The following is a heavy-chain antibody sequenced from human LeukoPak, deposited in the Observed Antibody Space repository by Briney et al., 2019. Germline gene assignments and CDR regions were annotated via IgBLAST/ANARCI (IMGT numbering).Heavy chain of an antibody. Sequence: GGSLRLSCVASGFTVSNAWMSWVRQAPGKGLEWVGRIKSKTEGGTTDHAAPVEGRFTISREDSKNTLYLQMNSLKTEDTAVYYCTLFGIVGATGHAFDIWGQGTMVTVSS. J-gene: IGHJ3*02. CDR1: GFTVSNAW. CDR2: IKSKTEGGTT. D-gene: IGHD1-26*01. CDR3: TLFGIVGATGHAFDI. V-gene: IGHV3-15*01.